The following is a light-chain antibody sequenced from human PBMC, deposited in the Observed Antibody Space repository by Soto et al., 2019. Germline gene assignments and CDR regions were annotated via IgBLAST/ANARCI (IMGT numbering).Light chain of an antibody. CDR2: EVS. Sequence: QSALTAPASLSVSPGQTITISCTGSSSDIGDYDYVSWYQQHPGKAPKVLISEVSNRPSGVSNRFSGSKSGNTASLTISGLQDEDEADYYCNSSASGNTRVFGTATKVTVL. CDR3: NSSASGNTRV. CDR1: SSDIGDYDY. V-gene: IGLV2-14*01. J-gene: IGLJ1*01.